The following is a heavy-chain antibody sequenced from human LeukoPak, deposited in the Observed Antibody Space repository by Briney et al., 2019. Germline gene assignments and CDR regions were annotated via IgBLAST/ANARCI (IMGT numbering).Heavy chain of an antibody. CDR2: IYYSGST. V-gene: IGHV4-31*03. Sequence: PSETLSLTCTVSGGSISSGGYYWSWIRQHPGKGLEWIGYIYYSGSTYYNPSLKSRVTISVDTSKNQFSLKLSSVTAADTAVYYCARGAVGYSSSWYAVGTFDCWGQGTLVTVSS. D-gene: IGHD6-13*01. J-gene: IGHJ4*02. CDR3: ARGAVGYSSSWYAVGTFDC. CDR1: GGSISSGGYY.